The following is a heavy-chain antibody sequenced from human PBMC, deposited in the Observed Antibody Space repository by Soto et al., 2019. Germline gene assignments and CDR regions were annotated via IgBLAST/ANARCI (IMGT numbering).Heavy chain of an antibody. CDR2: ISSSSSTI. CDR1: GFTFSSYS. J-gene: IGHJ5*02. Sequence: GGSLRLSCAASGFTFSSYSMNWVRQAPGKGLEWVSYISSSSSTIYYADSVKGRFTISRDNAKNSLYLQMNSLRDEDTAVYYCARDLRAVAGTGAFDWFDPWGQGTLVTVSS. V-gene: IGHV3-48*02. CDR3: ARDLRAVAGTGAFDWFDP. D-gene: IGHD6-19*01.